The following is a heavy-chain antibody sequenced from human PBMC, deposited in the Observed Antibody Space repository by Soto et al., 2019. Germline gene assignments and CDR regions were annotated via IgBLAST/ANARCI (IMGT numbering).Heavy chain of an antibody. J-gene: IGHJ6*02. Sequence: GSGPTLVNPTQTLTLTCTFSGFSLTTNAMCVTWIRQPPGKALEWLALINWDDDKYYSTSLKTRLTISKDTSKNQVVLTMTNMDPVDTATYYCARAYGSGNYFLYYGMDVWGQGTAVTVSS. CDR3: ARAYGSGNYFLYYGMDV. V-gene: IGHV2-70*01. CDR1: GFSLTTNAMC. D-gene: IGHD3-10*01. CDR2: INWDDDK.